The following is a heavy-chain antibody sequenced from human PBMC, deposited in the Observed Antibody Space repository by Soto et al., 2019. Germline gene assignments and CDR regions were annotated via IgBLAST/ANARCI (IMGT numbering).Heavy chain of an antibody. CDR2: ISAYNGNT. V-gene: IGHV1-18*04. CDR1: GYTFTSYG. CDR3: ARDVRYLVIFGVVITHPDYYYYGMDV. J-gene: IGHJ6*02. D-gene: IGHD3-3*01. Sequence: ASVKVSCKASGYTFTSYGISWVRRAPGQGLEWMGWISAYNGNTNYAQKLQGRVTMTTDTSTSTAYMELRSLRSDDTAVYYCARDVRYLVIFGVVITHPDYYYYGMDVWGQGTTVTVSS.